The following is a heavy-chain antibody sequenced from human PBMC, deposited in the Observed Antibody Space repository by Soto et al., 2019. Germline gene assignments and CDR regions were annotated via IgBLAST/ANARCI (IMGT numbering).Heavy chain of an antibody. CDR2: ISYDGSNK. J-gene: IGHJ4*02. CDR3: AGDLAGDIGVAPPSSGY. Sequence: GGSLRLSCAASGFTFSSYGMHWVRQAPGKGLEWVAVISYDGSNKYYADSVKGRFTISRDNSKNTLYLQMNSLRAEDTAVYYGAGDLAGDIGVAPPSSGYWGQGILVSVSA. V-gene: IGHV3-30*03. CDR1: GFTFSSYG. D-gene: IGHD2-2*01.